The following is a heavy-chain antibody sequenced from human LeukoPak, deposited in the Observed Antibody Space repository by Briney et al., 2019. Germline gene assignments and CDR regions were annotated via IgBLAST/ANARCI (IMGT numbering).Heavy chain of an antibody. J-gene: IGHJ2*01. CDR2: IWNDGSNK. D-gene: IGHD4-17*01. V-gene: IGHV3-33*01. Sequence: GGSLRLSCAASGFTFSSYGMHWVRQAPGKGLEWVAVIWNDGSNKYYADSVKGRFTISRDNSKNTLYLQMNSLRAEDTAVYYCARDGARVSTSLGWYFDLWGRGTLVTVSS. CDR3: ARDGARVSTSLGWYFDL. CDR1: GFTFSSYG.